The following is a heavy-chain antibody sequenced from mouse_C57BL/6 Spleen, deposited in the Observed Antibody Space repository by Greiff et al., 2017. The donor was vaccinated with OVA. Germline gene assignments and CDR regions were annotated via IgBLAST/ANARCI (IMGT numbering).Heavy chain of an antibody. V-gene: IGHV1-64*01. CDR3: ARDYDVGAMDY. CDR1: GYTFTSYW. CDR2: IHPNSGST. J-gene: IGHJ4*01. Sequence: QVQLKQPGAELVKPGASVKLSCKASGYTFTSYWMHWVKQRPGQGLEWIGMIHPNSGSTNYNEKFKSKATLTVDKSSSTAYMQLSSLTSEDSAVYYCARDYDVGAMDYWGQGTSVTVSS. D-gene: IGHD2-4*01.